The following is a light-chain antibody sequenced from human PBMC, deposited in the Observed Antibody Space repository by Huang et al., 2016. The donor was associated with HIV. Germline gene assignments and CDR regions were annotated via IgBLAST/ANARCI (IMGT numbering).Light chain of an antibody. CDR3: HQYGSSPPNT. CDR2: SAS. V-gene: IGKV3-20*01. J-gene: IGKJ2*01. Sequence: IVLTQSPGTLSLSPGARATLSCRASQSISSSFLAWFQQKPGQAPRLLIYSASSRAADIADRFGGSGAGTDFTLTINRLEPEDSAVYYCHQYGSSPPNTFGQGTKLEIK. CDR1: QSISSSF.